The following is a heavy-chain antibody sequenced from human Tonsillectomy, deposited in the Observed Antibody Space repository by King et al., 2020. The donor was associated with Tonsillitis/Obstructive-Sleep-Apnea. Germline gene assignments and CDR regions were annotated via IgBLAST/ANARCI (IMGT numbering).Heavy chain of an antibody. CDR1: GFTVSSNY. J-gene: IGHJ4*02. D-gene: IGHD1-26*01. V-gene: IGHV3-53*01. Sequence: VQLVESGGGLIQPGGSLRLSCAASGFTVSSNYMSWVRQAPGKGLEWVSVIYSGGSTYYADSVKGRFTISRDNSKNTLYLQMNSLRAEDTAVYYCARDYVARLNRSRGGSWELLGYWGQGTLVTVSS. CDR3: ARDYVARLNRSRGGSWELLGY. CDR2: IYSGGST.